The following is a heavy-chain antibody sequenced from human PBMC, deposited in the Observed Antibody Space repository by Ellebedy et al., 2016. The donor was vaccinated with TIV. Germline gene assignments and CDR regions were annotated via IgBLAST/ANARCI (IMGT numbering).Heavy chain of an antibody. Sequence: SETLSLXXTVSGGSISSSSYYWGWIRQPPGKGLEWIGSIYYSGSTYYNPSLKSRVTISVDTSKNQFSLKLSSVTAADTAVYYCARDRIMITFGGVIDFDYWGQGTLVTVSS. CDR3: ARDRIMITFGGVIDFDY. V-gene: IGHV4-39*07. J-gene: IGHJ4*02. D-gene: IGHD3-16*01. CDR2: IYYSGST. CDR1: GGSISSSSYY.